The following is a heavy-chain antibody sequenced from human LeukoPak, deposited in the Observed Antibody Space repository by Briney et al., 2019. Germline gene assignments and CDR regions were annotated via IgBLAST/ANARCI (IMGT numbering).Heavy chain of an antibody. Sequence: GRSLRLSCAASGFTFGSYDMHWVRQAPGKGLEWVALISYDGSNKDYADSVKGRFTIPRDNSKNTLYLQINSLRTEDTAVYYCARPLYSYDFDYWGQGTLVTVSS. J-gene: IGHJ4*02. CDR1: GFTFGSYD. V-gene: IGHV3-30-3*01. CDR2: ISYDGSNK. D-gene: IGHD5-18*01. CDR3: ARPLYSYDFDY.